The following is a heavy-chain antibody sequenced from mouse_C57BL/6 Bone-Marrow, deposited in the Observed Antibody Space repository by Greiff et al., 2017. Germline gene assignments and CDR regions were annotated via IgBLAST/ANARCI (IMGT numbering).Heavy chain of an antibody. V-gene: IGHV1-26*01. Sequence: VQLQQSGPELVKPGASVKISCKASGYTFTDYYMNWVKQSHGKSLEWIGDINPNNGGTSYNQKFKGTATLTVDKSSSTAYMELRSLTSEDSAVYYCANWDFDYWGQGTTLTVSS. CDR1: GYTFTDYY. D-gene: IGHD4-1*01. J-gene: IGHJ2*01. CDR3: ANWDFDY. CDR2: INPNNGGT.